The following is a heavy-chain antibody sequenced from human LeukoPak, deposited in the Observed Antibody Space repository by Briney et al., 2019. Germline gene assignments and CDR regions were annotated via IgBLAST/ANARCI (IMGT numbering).Heavy chain of an antibody. CDR2: ITSGGGNT. D-gene: IGHD3-10*01. CDR3: AKALGSGRHFDF. CDR1: GFTFSSYA. Sequence: PGGSLRLSCAASGFTFSSYAMSWIRQAPGKGLEWVSAITSGGGNTYYADSVKGRFTIYRDNSKNTLYLQMNSLRAEDTAVYYCAKALGSGRHFDFWGQGTLVTVSS. V-gene: IGHV3-23*01. J-gene: IGHJ4*02.